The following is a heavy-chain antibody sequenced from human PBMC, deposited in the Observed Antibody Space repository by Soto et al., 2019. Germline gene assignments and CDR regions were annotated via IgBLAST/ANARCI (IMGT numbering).Heavy chain of an antibody. CDR3: ARESHGRSSWLDY. CDR1: GGSISSYY. D-gene: IGHD6-13*01. Sequence: SETLSLTCTVSGGSISSYYWSWIRQPPGKGLEWIGYIYYSGSTNYNPSLKSRVTISVDTSKNQFSLKRSSVTAADTAVYYCARESHGRSSWLDYWGQGTLVTVSS. V-gene: IGHV4-59*01. CDR2: IYYSGST. J-gene: IGHJ4*02.